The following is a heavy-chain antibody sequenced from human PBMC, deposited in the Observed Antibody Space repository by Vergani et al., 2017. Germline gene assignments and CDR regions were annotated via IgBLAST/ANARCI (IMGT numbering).Heavy chain of an antibody. CDR2: ISGSGSST. J-gene: IGHJ4*02. CDR3: AKDLIGSDYGFDY. D-gene: IGHD1-26*01. CDR1: GFTFSSYA. V-gene: IGHV3-23*01. Sequence: EVQLLESGGGLVQPGGSLRLSCAASGFTFSSYALSWVRQAPGEGLEWVSAISGSGSSTYYADSVKGRFTISRDNSKNTLYLQMNSLRAEDTAVYYCAKDLIGSDYGFDYWGQGTLVTVSS.